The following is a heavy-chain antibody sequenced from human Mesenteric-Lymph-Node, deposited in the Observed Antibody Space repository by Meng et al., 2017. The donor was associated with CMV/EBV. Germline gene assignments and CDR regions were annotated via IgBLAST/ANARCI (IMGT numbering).Heavy chain of an antibody. D-gene: IGHD3-22*01. V-gene: IGHV4-59*01. Sequence: GTVSGGSISSYYWSWIRQPPGKGLEWIGYIYYSGSTNYNPSLKSRVTISVDTSKNQFSLKLSSVTAADTAVYYCARVYDSSGYFPDYWGQGTLVTVSS. J-gene: IGHJ4*02. CDR2: IYYSGST. CDR3: ARVYDSSGYFPDY. CDR1: GGSISSYY.